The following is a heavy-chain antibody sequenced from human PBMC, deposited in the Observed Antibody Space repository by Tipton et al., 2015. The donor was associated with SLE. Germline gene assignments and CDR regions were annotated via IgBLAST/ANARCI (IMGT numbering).Heavy chain of an antibody. V-gene: IGHV4-59*11. CDR1: GVSISSHY. CDR2: IYYSGST. CDR3: ARGIVLNY. J-gene: IGHJ4*02. Sequence: TLSLTCTVSGVSISSHYWSWIRQPPGKGLEWIGYIYYSGSTNYNPSLKSRVTISVDTSKNQFSLKLSSVTAADTAVFYCARGIVLNYWGQGTLVTVSS. D-gene: IGHD2-8*01.